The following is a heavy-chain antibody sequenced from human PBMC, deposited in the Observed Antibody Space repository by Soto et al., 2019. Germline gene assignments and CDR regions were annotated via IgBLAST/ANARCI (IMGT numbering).Heavy chain of an antibody. V-gene: IGHV3-23*01. D-gene: IGHD6-13*01. CDR3: AKDRLAAAKPPNWLDL. CDR2: ISGSGGST. CDR1: GFTFSSYA. Sequence: PGGSLRLSCAASGFTFSSYAMSWVRQAPGKGLEWVSAISGSGGSTYYADSVKGRFTISRDNSKNTLYLQMNSLRAEDTAVYYCAKDRLAAAKPPNWLDLWGQGTLVTVSS. J-gene: IGHJ5*02.